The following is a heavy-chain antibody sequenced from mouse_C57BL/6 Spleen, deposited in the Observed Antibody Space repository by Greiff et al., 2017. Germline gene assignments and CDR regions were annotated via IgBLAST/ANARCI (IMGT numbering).Heavy chain of an antibody. CDR1: GFTFSSYA. CDR2: ISDGGSYT. J-gene: IGHJ4*01. V-gene: IGHV5-4*01. Sequence: DVKLVESGGGLVKPGGSLKLSCAASGFTFSSYAMSWVRQTPEKRLEWVATISDGGSYTYYPDNVKGRFTISRDNAKNNLYLQMSHLKSEDTAMYYCARDHYGSSLYYAMDYWGQGTSVTVSS. CDR3: ARDHYGSSLYYAMDY. D-gene: IGHD1-1*01.